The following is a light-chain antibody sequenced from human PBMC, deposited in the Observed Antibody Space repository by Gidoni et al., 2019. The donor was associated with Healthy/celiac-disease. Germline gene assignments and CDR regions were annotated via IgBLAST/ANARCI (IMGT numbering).Light chain of an antibody. J-gene: IGKJ1*01. CDR1: QSISSY. Sequence: DIQMTQSPSSLSASVGDRVTITCRASQSISSYLHWYQQKPGKAPKLLIYAASSLQSGVPSRFSGSGSWTDFTLTISSLQPEDFATYYCQQSYSTPHTFGQGTKVEIK. V-gene: IGKV1-39*01. CDR3: QQSYSTPHT. CDR2: AAS.